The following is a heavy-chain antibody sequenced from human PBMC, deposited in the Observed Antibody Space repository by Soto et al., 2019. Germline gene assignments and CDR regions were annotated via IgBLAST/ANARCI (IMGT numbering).Heavy chain of an antibody. CDR3: ARGATRRFGELLTPYYYYYGMDV. D-gene: IGHD3-10*01. J-gene: IGHJ6*02. CDR1: GGTFSSYA. Sequence: SVKVSCKASGGTFSSYAISWVRQAPGQGLEWMGGIIPIFGTANYAQKFQGRVTITADESTSTAYMELSSLRSEDTAVYYCARGATRRFGELLTPYYYYYGMDVWGQGTTVTVSS. CDR2: IIPIFGTA. V-gene: IGHV1-69*13.